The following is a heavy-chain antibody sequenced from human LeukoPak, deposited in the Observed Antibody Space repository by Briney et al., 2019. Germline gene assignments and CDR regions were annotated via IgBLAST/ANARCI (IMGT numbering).Heavy chain of an antibody. V-gene: IGHV1-46*01. J-gene: IGHJ4*02. D-gene: IGHD1-26*01. Sequence: ASVKVSCKASGYTFTSYGISWVRQAPGQGLEWMGIINPSGGTTAYAQKFQGRVTMTRDMTTSTVYMELSSLRFEDTAVYYCARGAWETLEDWGQGTLVTVSS. CDR2: INPSGGTT. CDR1: GYTFTSYG. CDR3: ARGAWETLED.